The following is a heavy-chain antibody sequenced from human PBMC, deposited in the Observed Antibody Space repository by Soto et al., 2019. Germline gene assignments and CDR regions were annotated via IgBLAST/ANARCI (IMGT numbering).Heavy chain of an antibody. Sequence: GGSLRLSCAASGFTINRHPLHWVRQAPGKGLEWVAVISHDGNNKYYADSVKGRFTISRDNSMNMLYLQMHGLRTEDTAIFYCARASGHIYATLHGPFDHWGQGALVTVSS. CDR2: ISHDGNNK. V-gene: IGHV3-30-3*01. D-gene: IGHD2-8*01. CDR3: ARASGHIYATLHGPFDH. CDR1: GFTINRHP. J-gene: IGHJ4*02.